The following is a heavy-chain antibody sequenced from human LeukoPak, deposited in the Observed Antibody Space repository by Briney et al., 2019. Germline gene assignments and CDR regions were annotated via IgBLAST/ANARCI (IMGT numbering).Heavy chain of an antibody. V-gene: IGHV3-23*01. CDR2: VSGSGDRM. CDR3: AKAAAAPGFDF. Sequence: GGSLRLSCAASGFTSSSYALNWVRQAPGKGLEWVATVSGSGDRMYHADSVKGRLTISRDNSKNTIYLQMSSLRAEDTALYYCAKAAAAPGFDFWGQGTLVTVSS. J-gene: IGHJ4*02. D-gene: IGHD6-13*01. CDR1: GFTSSSYA.